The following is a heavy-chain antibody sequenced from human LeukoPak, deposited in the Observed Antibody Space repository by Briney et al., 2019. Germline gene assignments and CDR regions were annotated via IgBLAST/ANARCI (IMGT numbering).Heavy chain of an antibody. Sequence: ASVKVSCKASGYTFTSYDINWVRQATGQGLEWMGWMNPNSGNTGYAQKFQGRVTITRNTSISTAYMELSSLRSEDTAVYYCARGTRGLPIYYYYYYMDVWGKGTTVTVSS. CDR3: ARGTRGLPIYYYYYYMDV. CDR1: GYTFTSYD. J-gene: IGHJ6*03. CDR2: MNPNSGNT. V-gene: IGHV1-8*03. D-gene: IGHD3-10*01.